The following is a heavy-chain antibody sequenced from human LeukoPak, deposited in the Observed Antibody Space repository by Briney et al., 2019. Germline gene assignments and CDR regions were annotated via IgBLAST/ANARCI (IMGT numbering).Heavy chain of an antibody. CDR3: ARHSSSLLLPLRYHYYMDV. Sequence: GESLKISCKGSGYSFTSYWIAWVRQMPGKGLGWMGIIYPGDSDTRYSPSFQGQVTISADKTISTAYLQWSSLKASDTAMYYCARHSSSLLLPLRYHYYMDVWGKGTTVTVSS. CDR2: IYPGDSDT. CDR1: GYSFTSYW. J-gene: IGHJ6*03. V-gene: IGHV5-51*01. D-gene: IGHD3-16*01.